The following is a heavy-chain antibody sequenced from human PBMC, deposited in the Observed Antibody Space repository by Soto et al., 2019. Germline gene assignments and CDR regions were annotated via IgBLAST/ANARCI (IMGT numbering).Heavy chain of an antibody. CDR1: GGTFSSYA. CDR3: ARDPDDYYGDWFDP. CDR2: IIPIFGTA. Sequence: QVQLVQSGAEVKKPGSSVKVSCKASGGTFSSYAISWVRQAPGQGLEWMGGIIPIFGTANYAQKFQGRVTIXAXEXXSTAYMELSSLRSEDTAVYYCARDPDDYYGDWFDPWAREPWSPSPQ. J-gene: IGHJ5*02. V-gene: IGHV1-69*12. D-gene: IGHD3-10*01.